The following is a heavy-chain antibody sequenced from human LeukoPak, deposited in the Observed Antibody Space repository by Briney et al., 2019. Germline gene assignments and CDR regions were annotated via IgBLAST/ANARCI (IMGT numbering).Heavy chain of an antibody. CDR2: IIPTLGIA. CDR3: ARDRVVPASNWYFDL. J-gene: IGHJ2*01. Sequence: VASVKVSCKASGGTFSSYAISWVRQAPGQGLEWMGRIIPTLGIANYAQKFQGRVTITADKSTSTAYMELSSLRSEDTAVYYCARDRVVPASNWYFDLWGRGTLVTVSS. D-gene: IGHD2-2*01. V-gene: IGHV1-69*04. CDR1: GGTFSSYA.